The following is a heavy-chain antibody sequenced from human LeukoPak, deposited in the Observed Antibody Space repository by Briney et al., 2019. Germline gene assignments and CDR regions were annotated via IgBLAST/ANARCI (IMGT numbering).Heavy chain of an antibody. CDR2: ISGSGGST. D-gene: IGHD3-22*01. Sequence: PGGSLRLSCAASGFTFSSYAMSWVRQAPGKGLEWVSAISGSGGSTYYADSVKGRFTISRDNSKNTLYLQMNSLRAEDTAVYYCAKDDYYYDSSGLYPSDYWGQGTLVTVSS. CDR3: AKDDYYYDSSGLYPSDY. J-gene: IGHJ4*02. CDR1: GFTFSSYA. V-gene: IGHV3-23*01.